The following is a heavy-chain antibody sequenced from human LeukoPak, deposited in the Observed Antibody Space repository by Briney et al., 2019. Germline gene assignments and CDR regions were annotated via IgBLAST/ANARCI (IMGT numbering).Heavy chain of an antibody. D-gene: IGHD3-10*01. CDR2: ISYDGSNK. Sequence: PGRSLRLSCAASGFIFSNYAMHWVRQAPGKGLEWLIFISYDGSNKYYADSVKGRFTISRDNSKNTLYLQMNSLRAGDTAVYYCARDTYGSDYWGQGTLVTVSS. CDR1: GFIFSNYA. V-gene: IGHV3-30*04. J-gene: IGHJ4*02. CDR3: ARDTYGSDY.